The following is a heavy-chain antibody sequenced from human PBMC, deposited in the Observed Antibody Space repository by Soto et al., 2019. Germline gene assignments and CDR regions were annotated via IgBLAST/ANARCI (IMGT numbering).Heavy chain of an antibody. J-gene: IGHJ6*03. CDR3: ARAKSIAVAPGYYYYYMDV. CDR1: GASISSYH. CDR2: IYYSGSA. V-gene: IGHV4-59*01. Sequence: SETLSLTCTVSGASISSYHWSWIRQTPGKGPEWIGYIYYSGSANYNPSLKSRVTLSVDTSKNQFSLKLSSVTAADTAVYYCARAKSIAVAPGYYYYYMDVWGKGTTVTVSS. D-gene: IGHD6-19*01.